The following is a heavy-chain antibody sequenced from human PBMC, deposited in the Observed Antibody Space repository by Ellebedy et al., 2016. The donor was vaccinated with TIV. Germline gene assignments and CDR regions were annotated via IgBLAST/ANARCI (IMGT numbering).Heavy chain of an antibody. V-gene: IGHV1-69*13. CDR2: IIPIFGTA. CDR3: AEDHLAVDTAMVDYYYGMDV. Sequence: SVKVSXXASGGTFSSYAISWVRQAPGQGLEWMGGIIPIFGTANYAQKFQGRVTITADESTSTAYMELSSLRSEDTAVYYCAEDHLAVDTAMVDYYYGMDVWGQGTTVTVSS. J-gene: IGHJ6*02. D-gene: IGHD5-18*01. CDR1: GGTFSSYA.